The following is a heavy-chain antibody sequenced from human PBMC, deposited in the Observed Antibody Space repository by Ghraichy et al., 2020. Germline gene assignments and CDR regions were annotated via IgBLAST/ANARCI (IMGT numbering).Heavy chain of an antibody. CDR3: ARDPAGIVVVTAMTDRDWYFDL. Sequence: GGSLRLSCAASGFTFSSYSMNWVRQAPGKGLEWVSSISSSSSYIYYADSVKGRFTISRDNAKNSLYLQMNSLRAEDTAVYYCARDPAGIVVVTAMTDRDWYFDLWGRGTLVTVSS. CDR1: GFTFSSYS. D-gene: IGHD2-21*02. J-gene: IGHJ2*01. CDR2: ISSSSSYI. V-gene: IGHV3-21*01.